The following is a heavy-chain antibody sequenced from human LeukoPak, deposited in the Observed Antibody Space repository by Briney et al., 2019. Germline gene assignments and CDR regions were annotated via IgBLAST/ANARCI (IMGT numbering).Heavy chain of an antibody. J-gene: IGHJ4*02. CDR2: IQHSGVSYHTGIT. D-gene: IGHD4-17*01. Sequence: PSETLSLTCNVSGHSISDGSFRGWIRLPPGKGLQWIGNIQHSGVSYHTGITYYNPSLKSRLTVSLDTSKNQFSLSLSSVTAADTAVYYCARAHMATVTTYYFDYWGQGTLVTVSS. CDR1: GHSISDGSF. CDR3: ARAHMATVTTYYFDY. V-gene: IGHV4-38-2*02.